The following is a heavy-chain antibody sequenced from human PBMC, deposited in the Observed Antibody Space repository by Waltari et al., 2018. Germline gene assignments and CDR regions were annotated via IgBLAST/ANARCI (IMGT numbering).Heavy chain of an antibody. Sequence: QVQLQESGPGLVKPSQTLSLTCPVSGGSVTSRDYYWTWFRQPPGNGLAWIGYNYYSGSTYYTPSLKSRVTISIDTSKNQFSLELNSVTAADTAVYYCARESVSCSGGSCYQFFQPWGQGTLVTVSS. CDR1: GGSVTSRDYY. J-gene: IGHJ1*01. CDR2: NYYSGST. CDR3: ARESVSCSGGSCYQFFQP. D-gene: IGHD2-15*01. V-gene: IGHV4-30-4*08.